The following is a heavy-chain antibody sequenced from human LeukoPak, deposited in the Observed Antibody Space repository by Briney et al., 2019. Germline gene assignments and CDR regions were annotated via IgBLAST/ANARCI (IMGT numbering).Heavy chain of an antibody. CDR1: GGSISSYY. V-gene: IGHV4-59*12. J-gene: IGHJ4*02. Sequence: SETLSLTCTASGGSISSYYWSWIRQPPGKGLEWIGYIYYSGSTNYNPSLKSRVTMSIDTSKNQFSLNLSSVTAADTAVYYCARMFEYWGQGTLVTVSS. CDR2: IYYSGST. CDR3: ARMFEY.